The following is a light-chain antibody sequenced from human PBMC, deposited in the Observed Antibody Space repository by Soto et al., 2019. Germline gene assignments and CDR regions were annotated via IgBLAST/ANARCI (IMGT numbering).Light chain of an antibody. J-gene: IGLJ2*01. CDR1: SSDVGGYHY. V-gene: IGLV2-8*01. Sequence: QSALTQPPSASGSPGQSVTISCTGTSSDVGGYHYVSWYQQHPGKAPKLMIYEVSQRPSGAPDRFSGSKSVDTASLTVSGRQAEDEADYYCSSYAGSNNLVFGGGTKLTVL. CDR2: EVS. CDR3: SSYAGSNNLV.